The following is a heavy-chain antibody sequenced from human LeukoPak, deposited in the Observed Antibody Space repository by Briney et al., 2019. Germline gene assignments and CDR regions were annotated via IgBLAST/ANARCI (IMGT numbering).Heavy chain of an antibody. Sequence: PGGALRLSCAASGFTFSNYEMNWVRQAPGKGLEWVSSISSSGSTIYYADSVKGRFTISRDNSKNTLYLQMNSLRAEDTAVYYCATESGWLFDYWGQGTLVTVSS. CDR2: ISSSGSTI. J-gene: IGHJ4*02. CDR3: ATESGWLFDY. CDR1: GFTFSNYE. V-gene: IGHV3-48*03. D-gene: IGHD5-12*01.